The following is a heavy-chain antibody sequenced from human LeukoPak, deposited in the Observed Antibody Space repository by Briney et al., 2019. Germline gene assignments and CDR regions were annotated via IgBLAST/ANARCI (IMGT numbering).Heavy chain of an antibody. D-gene: IGHD3-9*01. Sequence: SETLSLTCIVSGGSISSSSYYWGWIRQPPGKGLKWIGSIYYSGSTYYNPSLKSRVTISVDTSKNQFSLKLSSVTAADTAVYYCARGKTANYDILTGRLDYWGQGTLVTVSS. CDR3: ARGKTANYDILTGRLDY. V-gene: IGHV4-39*07. CDR1: GGSISSSSYY. J-gene: IGHJ4*02. CDR2: IYYSGST.